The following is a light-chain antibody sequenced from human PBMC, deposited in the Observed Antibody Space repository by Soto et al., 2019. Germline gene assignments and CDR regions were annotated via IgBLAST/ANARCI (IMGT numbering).Light chain of an antibody. V-gene: IGLV2-8*01. CDR1: SSYVGGYNY. CDR2: EVY. Sequence: QSVLTQPPSASGSPGQSVTISCTGTSSYVGGYNYVSWYQPPPGKAPNLIIYEVYKRPSGVPDRFSGSKSGNTAALTVSGLQAEDEADYYCSSYVGTNSYVFGTGTKVTVL. J-gene: IGLJ1*01. CDR3: SSYVGTNSYV.